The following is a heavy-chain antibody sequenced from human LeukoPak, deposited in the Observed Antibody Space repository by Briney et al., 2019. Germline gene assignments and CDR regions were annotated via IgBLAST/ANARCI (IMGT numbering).Heavy chain of an antibody. D-gene: IGHD1-14*01. J-gene: IGHJ3*01. CDR2: IYTSGST. Sequence: SLMCTLWGDSISICYGRWTRHPRGGGGEWIRYIYTSGSTNYNPSLKSRVTISVDTSKIQFYLELTSVTAADTAVYYCARRFRTGRNIHHDAYDVGGQGTVVTVSS. CDR1: GDSISICY. CDR3: ARRFRTGRNIHHDAYDV. V-gene: IGHV4-4*09.